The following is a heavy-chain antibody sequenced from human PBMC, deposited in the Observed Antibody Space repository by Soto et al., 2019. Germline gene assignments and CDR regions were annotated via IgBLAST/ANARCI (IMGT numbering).Heavy chain of an antibody. CDR1: GDTFSFYT. CDR2: INPILSMS. J-gene: IGHJ4*02. V-gene: IGHV1-69*02. CDR3: ATSYRSGYRVFAS. Sequence: QVQLVQSGAEVKKPGSSVKVSCKASGDTFSFYTINWVRQAPGLGLEWVGRINPILSMSNYAQKFQGRVTMHADKSTRTAYLELRSLRSEHTDMYYCATSYRSGYRVFASWGKGALVTVSS. D-gene: IGHD3-16*02.